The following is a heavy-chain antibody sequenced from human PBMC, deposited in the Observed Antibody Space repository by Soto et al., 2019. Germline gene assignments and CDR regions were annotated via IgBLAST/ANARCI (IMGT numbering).Heavy chain of an antibody. CDR1: GGSIISYD. D-gene: IGHD3-10*02. J-gene: IGHJ2*01. CDR3: ANFICSFAL. CDR2: IYYAGST. V-gene: IGHV4-59*01. Sequence: SETLSLTWTVSGGSIISYDGSCIRQPPGKGLEWIGYIYYAGSTNYNPSLKSRVTISVDTSKNQFSLQLSSVTAADTAVYYCANFICSFALWGRGTLVPVSS.